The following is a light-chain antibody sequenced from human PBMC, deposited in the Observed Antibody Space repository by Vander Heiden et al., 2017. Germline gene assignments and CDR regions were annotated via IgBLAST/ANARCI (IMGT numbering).Light chain of an antibody. CDR2: SNN. CDR1: SSNIGTNT. J-gene: IGLJ2*01. CDR3: AAWDDSLNGVV. V-gene: IGLV1-44*01. Sequence: GQRVTISCSGSSSNIGTNTVNWYQQLPGTAPKVLIYSNNQRPSGVPDRFSGSKSGTSASLDISGLQSEDEADYYCAAWDDSLNGVVLGGGTRL.